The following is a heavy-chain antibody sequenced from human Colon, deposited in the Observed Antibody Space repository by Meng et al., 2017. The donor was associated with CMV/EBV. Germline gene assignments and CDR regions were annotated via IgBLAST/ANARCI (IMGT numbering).Heavy chain of an antibody. Sequence: QAWGAWLLKRAQTLSLNCAVYGGYFSEYYWGWIRQPAGKGLEWIGRVYISGNTNYNPSLKSRVTMSIDTSKNQLSLNIRSVTAADTAVYYCARDSNLSGLAYWGQGTLVTVSS. CDR3: ARDSNLSGLAY. J-gene: IGHJ4*02. V-gene: IGHV4-59*10. D-gene: IGHD3-10*01. CDR2: VYISGNT. CDR1: GGYFSEYY.